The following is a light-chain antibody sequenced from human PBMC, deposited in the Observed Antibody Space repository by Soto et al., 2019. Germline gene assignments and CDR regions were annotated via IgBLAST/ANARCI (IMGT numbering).Light chain of an antibody. J-gene: IGKJ1*01. V-gene: IGKV3-20*01. CDR3: QQYSSLWT. CDR2: GPS. Sequence: EIVLTQSPGTLSLSPGERATLSCRTSQSVSNNYLPCYRQKPAPSPRLLIYGPSSRTTGIPDRFSGSGSGTDFTISISRLDHDDFAVYYCQQYSSLWTFGQGTKVDIK. CDR1: QSVSNNY.